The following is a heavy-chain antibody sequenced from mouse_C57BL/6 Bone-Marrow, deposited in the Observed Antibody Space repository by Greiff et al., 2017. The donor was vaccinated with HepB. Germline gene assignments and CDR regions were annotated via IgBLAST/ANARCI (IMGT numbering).Heavy chain of an antibody. CDR2: VYPSNGGT. CDR1: GFTFTDYY. Sequence: EVQLQQSGPVLVKPGPSVKISCKASGFTFTDYYMHWVKQSHGKSLEWIGIVYPSNGGTSYNQKFKGKATLTVDTSSSTAYMELNSLTSEGSAVYYCARFYYGDYWSMDYWGQGTSVTVSS. D-gene: IGHD2-13*01. J-gene: IGHJ4*01. V-gene: IGHV1-36*01. CDR3: ARFYYGDYWSMDY.